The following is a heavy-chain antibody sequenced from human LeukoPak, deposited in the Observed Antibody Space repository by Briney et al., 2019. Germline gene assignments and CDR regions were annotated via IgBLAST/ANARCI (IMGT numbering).Heavy chain of an antibody. CDR2: IIPRFTP. Sequence: ASVKVSCKASGGTFSNNAISWARQAHGQGLEWMGWIIPRFTPNYAQHFQGRVTITTDEATTTAYLELSNLRSDDTAVYYCAGLGYSGYGPRSRFDNWGQGTLITVST. V-gene: IGHV1-69*05. D-gene: IGHD5-12*01. J-gene: IGHJ4*02. CDR1: GGTFSNNA. CDR3: AGLGYSGYGPRSRFDN.